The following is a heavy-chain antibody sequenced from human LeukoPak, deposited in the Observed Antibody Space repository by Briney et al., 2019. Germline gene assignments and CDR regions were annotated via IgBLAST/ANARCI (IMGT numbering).Heavy chain of an antibody. CDR1: GYTFSNYF. CDR3: ARERPIYCSGGSCYFRRSHTLKKNWFDP. Sequence: ASVKISCKASGYTFSNYFLYWVRQAPGQGLEWMGIINPSAGSTSYAQKFQGRVTMTRNTSISTAYMELSSLRSEDTAVYYYARERPIYCSGGSCYFRRSHTLKKNWFDPWGQGTLVTVSS. J-gene: IGHJ5*02. D-gene: IGHD2-15*01. CDR2: INPSAGST. V-gene: IGHV1-46*01.